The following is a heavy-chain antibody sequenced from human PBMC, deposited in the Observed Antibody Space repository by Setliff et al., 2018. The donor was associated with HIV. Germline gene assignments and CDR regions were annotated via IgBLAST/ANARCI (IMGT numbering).Heavy chain of an antibody. Sequence: SVKVSCKASGGTFSSYAISWVRQAPGQGLDWMGRIIPILGVANYAQRFQGKVTITADESTSTAYMELSGLRSEDTAVYYCARDFGGYCSSMSCPGLFDPWGQGTLVTVSS. CDR2: IIPILGVA. CDR3: ARDFGGYCSSMSCPGLFDP. J-gene: IGHJ5*02. D-gene: IGHD2-2*01. CDR1: GGTFSSYA. V-gene: IGHV1-69*04.